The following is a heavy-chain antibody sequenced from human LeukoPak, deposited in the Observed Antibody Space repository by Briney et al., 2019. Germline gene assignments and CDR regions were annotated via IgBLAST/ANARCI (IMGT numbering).Heavy chain of an antibody. D-gene: IGHD1-14*01. Sequence: TASETLSLTCTVSGGSISSGDYYWSWIRQPPGKGLEWIGYIYYSGSTYYNPSLKSRVTISVDTSKNQFSLKLSSVTAADTAVYYCARVGTHDAFDIWGQGTMVTVSS. CDR2: IYYSGST. CDR3: ARVGTHDAFDI. V-gene: IGHV4-30-4*08. CDR1: GGSISSGDYY. J-gene: IGHJ3*02.